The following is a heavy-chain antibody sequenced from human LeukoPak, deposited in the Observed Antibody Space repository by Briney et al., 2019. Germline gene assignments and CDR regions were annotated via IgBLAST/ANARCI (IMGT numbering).Heavy chain of an antibody. Sequence: SVKFSCKASGGTFSSYAISWVRQAPGQGLEWMGGIIPIFGTANYAQKFQGRVTITADKSTSTAYMELSSLRSEDTAVYYCARARGSTYYYGSGPYYYYGMDVWGKGPRSPSPQ. D-gene: IGHD3-10*01. CDR1: GGTFSSYA. CDR3: ARARGSTYYYGSGPYYYYGMDV. J-gene: IGHJ6*01. V-gene: IGHV1-69*06. CDR2: IIPIFGTA.